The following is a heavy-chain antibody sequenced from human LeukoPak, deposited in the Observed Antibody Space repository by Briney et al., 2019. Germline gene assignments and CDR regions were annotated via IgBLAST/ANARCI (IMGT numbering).Heavy chain of an antibody. CDR2: IYHSGST. V-gene: IGHV4-4*02. Sequence: SGTLSLTCAVSGGSISSSNWWSWVRQPPGKGLEWIGEIYHSGSTYYNPSLKSRVTISVDTSKNQFSLKLSSVTAADTAVYYCASLDDSYFDYWGQGTLVTVSS. D-gene: IGHD2-21*02. CDR3: ASLDDSYFDY. CDR1: GGSISSSNW. J-gene: IGHJ4*02.